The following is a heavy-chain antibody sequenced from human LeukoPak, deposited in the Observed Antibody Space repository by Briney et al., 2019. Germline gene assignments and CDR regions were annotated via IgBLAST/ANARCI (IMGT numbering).Heavy chain of an antibody. V-gene: IGHV3-7*01. Sequence: GGFLRLSCAASGLTFSNYWMTWVRQAPGKGLEWVANIKQDGSEQYSVDSVKGRFTISRDNAKNSLYLQMNSLRAEDTAVYYCARVRSVAGRPDYFDYWGQGTLVTVSS. CDR1: GLTFSNYW. CDR2: IKQDGSEQ. D-gene: IGHD6-6*01. CDR3: ARVRSVAGRPDYFDY. J-gene: IGHJ4*02.